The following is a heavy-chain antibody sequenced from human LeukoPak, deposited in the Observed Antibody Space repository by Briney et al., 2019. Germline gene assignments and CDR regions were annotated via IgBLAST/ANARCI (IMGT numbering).Heavy chain of an antibody. D-gene: IGHD6-6*01. CDR3: ARGSWSSSIDY. Sequence: SQTLSLTCTVSGVSISSGDYYWSWIRQPPGKGLEYIGYIYYSGSTYYNPSLKSRITISVDTSKNQFSLKLSSVTAADTAVYYCARGSWSSSIDYWGQGTLVTVSS. V-gene: IGHV4-30-4*01. CDR2: IYYSGST. J-gene: IGHJ4*02. CDR1: GVSISSGDYY.